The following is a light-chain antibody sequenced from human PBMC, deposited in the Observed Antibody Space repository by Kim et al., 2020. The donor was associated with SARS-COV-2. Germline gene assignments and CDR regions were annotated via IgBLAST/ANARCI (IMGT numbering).Light chain of an antibody. CDR1: SSDVGGYDY. J-gene: IGLJ1*01. CDR2: HVI. Sequence: GQSIPISCTGTSSDVGGYDYVSWYPQYPGKAPILIIYHVINRPSGVSSRFSGSKSGNTASLTISGLQADDEADYYCSSYASSTSYVFGTGTKVTVL. CDR3: SSYASSTSYV. V-gene: IGLV2-14*03.